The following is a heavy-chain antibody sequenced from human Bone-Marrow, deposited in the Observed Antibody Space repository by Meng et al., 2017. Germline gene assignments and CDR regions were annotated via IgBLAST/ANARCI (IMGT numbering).Heavy chain of an antibody. J-gene: IGHJ4*02. CDR1: GYIFTNYY. D-gene: IGHD3-22*01. CDR3: ARADYGSSWCYFDF. V-gene: IGHV1-46*01. CDR2: INPSGGST. Sequence: ASVKVSCKASGYIFTNYYMHWVRQAPGQGLEWMGIINPSGGSTTYAQKFQGKVTITRDTSATTAYMELSSLTSEDTAVFYCARADYGSSWCYFDFWGQGTLVTVSS.